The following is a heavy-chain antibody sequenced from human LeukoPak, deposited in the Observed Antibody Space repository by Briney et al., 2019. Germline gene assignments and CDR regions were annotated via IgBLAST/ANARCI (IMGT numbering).Heavy chain of an antibody. V-gene: IGHV4-39*01. D-gene: IGHD1-7*01. CDR3: ASGDWNYEFDY. CDR1: GGSTSSSSYY. CDR2: IYYSGST. J-gene: IGHJ4*02. Sequence: NPSETLSLTCTVSGGSTSSSSYYWGWIRQPPGKGLEWIGSIYYSGSTYYNPSLKSRVTISVDTSKNQFSLKLSSVTAADTAVYYCASGDWNYEFDYWGQGTLVTVSS.